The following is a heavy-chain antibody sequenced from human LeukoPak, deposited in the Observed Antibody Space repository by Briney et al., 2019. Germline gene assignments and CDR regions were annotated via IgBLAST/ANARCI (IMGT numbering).Heavy chain of an antibody. V-gene: IGHV3-23*01. D-gene: IGHD3-22*01. Sequence: GGSLRLSCAASGFTFSSYAMSWVRQAPGKGLEWVSAISGSGGSTYYADSVKGRFTISRDNSKNTLYLQMNSLRAEDMAVYYCAKDEYYYDSSGYVYWGQGTLVTVSS. J-gene: IGHJ4*02. CDR3: AKDEYYYDSSGYVY. CDR1: GFTFSSYA. CDR2: ISGSGGST.